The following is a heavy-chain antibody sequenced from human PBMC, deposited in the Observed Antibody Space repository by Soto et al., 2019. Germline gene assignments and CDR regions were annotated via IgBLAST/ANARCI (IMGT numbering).Heavy chain of an antibody. CDR1: GGSISSYY. Sequence: SETLSLTCTVSGGSISSYYWSWIRQPPGKGLEWIGYIYYSGSTNYNPSLKSRVTISVDTSKNQFSLKLSSVTAADTAVYYCVSGSGSYYNFSDYWGQGTLVTVSS. V-gene: IGHV4-59*01. CDR3: VSGSGSYYNFSDY. J-gene: IGHJ4*02. D-gene: IGHD3-10*01. CDR2: IYYSGST.